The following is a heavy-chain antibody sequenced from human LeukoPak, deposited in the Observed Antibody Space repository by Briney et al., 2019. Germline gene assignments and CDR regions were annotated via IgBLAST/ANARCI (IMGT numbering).Heavy chain of an antibody. CDR2: IEQIGSQE. D-gene: IGHD3-3*01. CDR1: FINYW. Sequence: FINYWMCWGRRAPGEGGVGEASIEQIGSQEYYVDSVKGRFSISRDNAKNSLYLQMNSLRAEDTAVYYCARGVPYASWSGPHYSDYWGQGTLVTVSS. CDR3: ARGVPYASWSGPHYSDY. J-gene: IGHJ4*02. V-gene: IGHV3-7*01.